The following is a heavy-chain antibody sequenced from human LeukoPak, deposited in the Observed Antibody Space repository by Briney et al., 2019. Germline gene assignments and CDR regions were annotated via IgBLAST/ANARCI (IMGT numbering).Heavy chain of an antibody. J-gene: IGHJ4*02. D-gene: IGHD2-21*01. CDR2: LKSKTDGEAT. V-gene: IGHV3-15*01. CDR1: GFTFKNAW. CDR3: ARGLGHTVVNLDY. Sequence: GGSLRLSCAASGFTFKNAWMSWVRQAPGKGLEWVGRLKSKTDGEATDYADSVRGRFTISRDNSRNTLYLQMNSLRDEDTAVYYCARGLGHTVVNLDYWGQGTLVTVSS.